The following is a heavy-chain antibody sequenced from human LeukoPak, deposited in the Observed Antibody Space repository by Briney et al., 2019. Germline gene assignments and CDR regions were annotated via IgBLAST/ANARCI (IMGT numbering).Heavy chain of an antibody. CDR1: GYTFSGTGWY. V-gene: IGHV1-2*02. Sequence: ASVKVSCKASGYTFSGTGWYLYWLRQAPGQGLERMGWIHPNNGDTAYAQKFEGRVAMTRDTSISTAYMELRRLRPDDTAVYFCARDGPAQMVDLDYWGQGTLVTVSS. CDR3: ARDGPAQMVDLDY. CDR2: IHPNNGDT. D-gene: IGHD3-10*01. J-gene: IGHJ4*02.